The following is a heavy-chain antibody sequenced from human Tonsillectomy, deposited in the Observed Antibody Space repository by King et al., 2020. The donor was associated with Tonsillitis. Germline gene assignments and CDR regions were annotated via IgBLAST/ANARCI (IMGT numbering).Heavy chain of an antibody. Sequence: VQLVESGGGVVQPGRSLRLSCAASGFTFNNYGMHWVRQAPGKGVEWVAVISYDGINKQYADFVKGRFTISRDNSKNTLYLQNNNLRPEDTALYFCAIDLRAYYRAGAFDIWGQGTMVTVSS. CDR2: ISYDGINK. CDR3: AIDLRAYYRAGAFDI. V-gene: IGHV3-30*03. CDR1: GFTFNNYG. D-gene: IGHD3-10*01. J-gene: IGHJ3*02.